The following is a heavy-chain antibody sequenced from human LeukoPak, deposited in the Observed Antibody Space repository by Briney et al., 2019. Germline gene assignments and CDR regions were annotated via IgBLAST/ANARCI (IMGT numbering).Heavy chain of an antibody. CDR3: ARGSLTYYDSSGYYYRAFDI. Sequence: SSETLSLTCTVSGGSISSGGYYWSWIRQHPGKGLEWIGYIYYSGSTYYNPSLKSRVTISVDTSKNQFSLKLSSVTAADTAVYYCARGSLTYYDSSGYYYRAFDIWGQGTMVTVSS. D-gene: IGHD3-22*01. CDR2: IYYSGST. CDR1: GGSISSGGYY. J-gene: IGHJ3*02. V-gene: IGHV4-31*03.